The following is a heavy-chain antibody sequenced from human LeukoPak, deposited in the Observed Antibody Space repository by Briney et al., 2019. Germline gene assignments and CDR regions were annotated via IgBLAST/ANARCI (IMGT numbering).Heavy chain of an antibody. Sequence: GGSLRLSCAASGFTFSSYAMNWVRQAPGKGLEWASFISTSSSYIYYADSVKGRFTISRDNAKNSLYLQLNSLRPEDTALYYCSTEPRSLLYWGHGTLVTVSS. CDR2: ISTSSSYI. CDR3: STEPRSLLY. J-gene: IGHJ4*01. V-gene: IGHV3-21*04. D-gene: IGHD4-17*01. CDR1: GFTFSSYA.